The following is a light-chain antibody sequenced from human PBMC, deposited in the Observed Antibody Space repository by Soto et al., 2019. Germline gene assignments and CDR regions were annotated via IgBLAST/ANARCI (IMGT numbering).Light chain of an antibody. CDR1: QSVSSSY. CDR3: QQYGSSPLT. J-gene: IGKJ1*01. CDR2: GAS. V-gene: IGKV3-20*01. Sequence: EIVLTQSPGTPSLSPGERATLPCRASQSVSSSYLAWYQQKPGQAPRLLIYGASSRATGIPDRFSGSGSGTDFTLTISRLEPEDFAVYYCQQYGSSPLTFGQGTRVEIK.